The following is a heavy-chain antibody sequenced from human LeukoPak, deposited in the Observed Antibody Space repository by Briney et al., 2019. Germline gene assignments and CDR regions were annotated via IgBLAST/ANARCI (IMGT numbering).Heavy chain of an antibody. Sequence: GGSLRLSCAASGFTYSSYAMHWVRQDPGKGLEYVSAISSNGGSTYYANSVKGRFTISRDNSKNTLYLQMGSLRAEDMAVYYCVRRSGSYRGSFDYWGQGTLVTVSS. J-gene: IGHJ4*02. D-gene: IGHD1-26*01. CDR1: GFTYSSYA. V-gene: IGHV3-64*01. CDR2: ISSNGGST. CDR3: VRRSGSYRGSFDY.